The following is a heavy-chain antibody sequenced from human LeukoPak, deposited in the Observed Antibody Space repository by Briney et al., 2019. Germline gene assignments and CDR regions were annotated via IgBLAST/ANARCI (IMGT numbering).Heavy chain of an antibody. J-gene: IGHJ5*02. CDR3: ARTSIYYDSSGYRS. Sequence: SETLSLTCAVYGGSFSGYYWSWIRQPPGKGLEWIGEINHSGSTNYNPSLKSRVTISVDTSKNQFSLRLSSVTAADTAVYYCARTSIYYDSSGYRSWGQGTLVTASS. CDR1: GGSFSGYY. V-gene: IGHV4-34*01. D-gene: IGHD3-22*01. CDR2: INHSGST.